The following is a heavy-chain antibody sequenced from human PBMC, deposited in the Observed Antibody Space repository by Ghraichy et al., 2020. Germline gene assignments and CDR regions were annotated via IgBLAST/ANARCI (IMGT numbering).Heavy chain of an antibody. CDR3: TRPASNTVAGERG. V-gene: IGHV3-73*01. Sequence: GESLNISCAASGFTFSGSAMHWVRQASGKGLEWVGRIRSKANSYATAYAASVKGRFTISRDDSKNTAYLQMNSLKTEDTAVYYCTRPASNTVAGERGWGQGTLVTVSS. J-gene: IGHJ4*02. CDR1: GFTFSGSA. D-gene: IGHD3-10*01. CDR2: IRSKANSYAT.